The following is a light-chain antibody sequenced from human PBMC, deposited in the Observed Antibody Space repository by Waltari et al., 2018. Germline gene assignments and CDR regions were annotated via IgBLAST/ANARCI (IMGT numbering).Light chain of an antibody. V-gene: IGKV1-5*03. CDR3: QQYHDYSA. CDR2: KAF. J-gene: IGKJ2*01. Sequence: DIQMTQSPSTLSASVGDRVTITCRASQSISSWLAWYQQKPGKAPRLLIYKAFNLESGVPGRFSGSASGTEFNLTISSLQPDDSATYYCQQYHDYSAFGQGTKLEIK. CDR1: QSISSW.